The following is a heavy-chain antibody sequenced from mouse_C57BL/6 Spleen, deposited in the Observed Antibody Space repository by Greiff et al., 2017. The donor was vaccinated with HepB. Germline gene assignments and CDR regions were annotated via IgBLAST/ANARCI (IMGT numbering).Heavy chain of an antibody. CDR1: GFTFSSYA. Sequence: EVQLVESGGGLVKPGGSLKLSCAASGFTFSSYAMSWVRQTPEKRLEWVATISDGGSYTYYPDNVKGRFTISRDNAKNNLYLQMSHLKSEDTAMYYWARDGAVMDYWGQGTSVTVSS. V-gene: IGHV5-4*01. J-gene: IGHJ4*01. CDR3: ARDGAVMDY. CDR2: ISDGGSYT.